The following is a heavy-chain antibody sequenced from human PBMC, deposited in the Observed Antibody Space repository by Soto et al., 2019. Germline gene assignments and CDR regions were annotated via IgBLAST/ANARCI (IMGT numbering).Heavy chain of an antibody. J-gene: IGHJ4*02. CDR3: ARDLRTTVTTIVM. D-gene: IGHD4-17*01. CDR1: GGSISSYY. CDR2: IYYSGST. V-gene: IGHV4-59*12. Sequence: PSETLSLTCTVSGGSISSYYWSWIRQPPGKGLEWIGYIYYSGSTNYNPSLKSRVTISVDTSKNQFSLKLSSVTAADTAVYYCARDLRTTVTTIVMWSQGTLVTVSS.